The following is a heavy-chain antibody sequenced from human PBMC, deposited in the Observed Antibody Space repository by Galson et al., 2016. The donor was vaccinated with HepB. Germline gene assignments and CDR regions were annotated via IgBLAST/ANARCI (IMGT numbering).Heavy chain of an antibody. V-gene: IGHV3-74*01. CDR1: GFTFSSNW. Sequence: SLRLSCAASGFTFSSNWMHWVRQAPGKGLVWVSRINTDGSTTNYADSVKGRFTISRDNAKNTLFLQMNSLRAEDTAVYYCIRALGATDSWGQGTLSPSPQ. J-gene: IGHJ4*02. D-gene: IGHD1-26*01. CDR3: IRALGATDS. CDR2: INTDGSTT.